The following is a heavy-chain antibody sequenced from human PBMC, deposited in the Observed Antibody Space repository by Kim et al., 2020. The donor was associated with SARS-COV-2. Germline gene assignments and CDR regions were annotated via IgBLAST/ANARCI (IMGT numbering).Heavy chain of an antibody. CDR1: GFTFDDYA. CDR3: AKDREVVRGVIGRSNDAFDI. D-gene: IGHD3-10*01. V-gene: IGHV3-9*01. Sequence: GGSLRLSCAASGFTFDDYAMHWVRQAPGKGLEWVSGISWNSGSIGYADSVKGRFTISRDNAKNSLYLQMNSLRAEDTALYYCAKDREVVRGVIGRSNDAFDIWGQGTMVTVSS. J-gene: IGHJ3*02. CDR2: ISWNSGSI.